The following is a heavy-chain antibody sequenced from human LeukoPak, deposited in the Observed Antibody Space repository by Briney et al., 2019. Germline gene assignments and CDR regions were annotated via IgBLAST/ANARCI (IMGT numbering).Heavy chain of an antibody. D-gene: IGHD4-11*01. CDR1: GFTFSSYE. V-gene: IGHV3-48*03. CDR3: ARHWDYSSSWDSYYYMDV. Sequence: GGSLRLSCAASGFTFSSYEMNWVRQAPGKGLEWVSYISSSGSTIYYADSVKGRFTISRDNAENSLYLQMNSLRADDTAVYYCARHWDYSSSWDSYYYMDVWGKGTTVTVSS. CDR2: ISSSGSTI. J-gene: IGHJ6*03.